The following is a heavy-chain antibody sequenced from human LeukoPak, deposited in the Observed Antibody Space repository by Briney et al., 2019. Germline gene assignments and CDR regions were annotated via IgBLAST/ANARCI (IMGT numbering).Heavy chain of an antibody. CDR2: ISSSGSTI. V-gene: IGHV3-48*03. CDR3: ASRYYYGSGSYR. J-gene: IGHJ4*02. Sequence: GGSLRLSCAASGFTFSSYEMNWVRQAPGKGLEWVSYISSSGSTIYYADSVKGRFTISRDNAKNSLYLQMNSLRAEDTAVYYCASRYYYGSGSYRWGQGTLVTVSS. D-gene: IGHD3-10*01. CDR1: GFTFSSYE.